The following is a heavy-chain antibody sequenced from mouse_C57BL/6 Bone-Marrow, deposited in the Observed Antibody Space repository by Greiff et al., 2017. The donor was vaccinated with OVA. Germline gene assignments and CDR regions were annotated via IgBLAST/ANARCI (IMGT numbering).Heavy chain of an antibody. CDR1: GYTFTDYY. V-gene: IGHV1-76*01. CDR3: ARSGGTSFAY. D-gene: IGHD3-1*01. CDR2: IYPGSGNT. J-gene: IGHJ3*01. Sequence: LQQSGAELVRPGASVKLSCKASGYTFTDYYINWVKQRPGQGLEWIARIYPGSGNTYYNEKFKGKATLTAEKSSSTAYMQLSSLTSEDSAVYFCARSGGTSFAYWGQGTLVTVSA.